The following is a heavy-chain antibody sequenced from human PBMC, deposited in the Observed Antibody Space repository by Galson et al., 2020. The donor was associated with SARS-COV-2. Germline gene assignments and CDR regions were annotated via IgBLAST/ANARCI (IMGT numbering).Heavy chain of an antibody. CDR3: ARASRTVLIAAAISSYYYYAMDV. D-gene: IGHD6-25*01. CDR1: GYTLTAYG. J-gene: IGHJ6*02. CDR2: ISGYNRNT. V-gene: IGHV1-18*01. Sequence: GESLKISCKASGYTLTAYGFTWVRQAPGQGLEWMGWISGYNRNTKYAPTLPDRVTMTTDPSTRTTYMELRSQRSDDTAVYYCARASRTVLIAAAISSYYYYAMDVWGQGTAITVSS.